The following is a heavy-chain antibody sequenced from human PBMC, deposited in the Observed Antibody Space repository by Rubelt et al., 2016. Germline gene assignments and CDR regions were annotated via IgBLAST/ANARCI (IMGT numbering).Heavy chain of an antibody. Sequence: QVQLVQSGAEVKKPGASVKVSCKASGYTFTSYDINWVRQATGQGLEWMGWMNPNSGNKGYAQKFQGRVTMTRNTSISTAYMGLSSLRSEDTAVYYCARGRAVKLADSGGNDYWGQGTLVTVSS. D-gene: IGHD4-23*01. CDR1: GYTFTSYD. J-gene: IGHJ4*02. V-gene: IGHV1-8*01. CDR3: ARGRAVKLADSGGNDY. CDR2: MNPNSGNK.